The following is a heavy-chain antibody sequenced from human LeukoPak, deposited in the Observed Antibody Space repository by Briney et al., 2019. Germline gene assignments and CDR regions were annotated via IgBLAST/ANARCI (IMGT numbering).Heavy chain of an antibody. CDR3: ARGRWPGGHFDY. CDR2: ISANGIST. D-gene: IGHD4-23*01. Sequence: PGGSLRLSCAASGFTFTSYAMNWVRQAPGKGLEWVSGISANGISTNYADSVKGRFTISRDNSKNTLYLQMNSLRAGDMAIYYCARGRWPGGHFDYWGQGTLVTVSS. J-gene: IGHJ4*02. CDR1: GFTFTSYA. V-gene: IGHV3-23*01.